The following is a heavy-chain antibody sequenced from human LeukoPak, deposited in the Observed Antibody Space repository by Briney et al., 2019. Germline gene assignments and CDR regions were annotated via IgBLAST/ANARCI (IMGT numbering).Heavy chain of an antibody. CDR2: IYHSGST. J-gene: IGHJ4*02. Sequence: RPSETLSLTCTVSGYPISSGYYWGWIRQPPGKGLEWIGSIYHSGSTYYNPSLKSRVTISVDTSKNQFSLKLSSVTAADTAVYYCARDGYSGNDGLWGQGTLVTISS. D-gene: IGHD5-12*01. CDR3: ARDGYSGNDGL. CDR1: GYPISSGYY. V-gene: IGHV4-38-2*02.